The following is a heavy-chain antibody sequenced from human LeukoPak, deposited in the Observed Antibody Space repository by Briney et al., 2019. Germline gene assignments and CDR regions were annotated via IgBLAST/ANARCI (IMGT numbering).Heavy chain of an antibody. Sequence: PGGSPRLSCAASGFTFSSYEMNWVRQAPGKGLEWVSYISSSGSTIYYADSVKGRFTISRDNAKNSLYLQMNSLRAEDTAVYYCAREGGGFDSLDYWGQGTLVTVSS. V-gene: IGHV3-48*03. CDR3: AREGGGFDSLDY. J-gene: IGHJ4*02. CDR1: GFTFSSYE. D-gene: IGHD5-12*01. CDR2: ISSSGSTI.